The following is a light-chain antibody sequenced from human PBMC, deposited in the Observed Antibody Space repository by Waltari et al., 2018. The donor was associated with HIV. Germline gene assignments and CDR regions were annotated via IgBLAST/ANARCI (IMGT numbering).Light chain of an antibody. Sequence: EIVMTQSPATLSVSPGERATLSCRASQGVSSNLAWYQQKPGQAPRLLIYGASTRATGIPARFSGSGSGTEFTLTISSLQSEDFALYYCQQYNDWPPLTFGGGTKVEIK. CDR3: QQYNDWPPLT. V-gene: IGKV3-15*01. J-gene: IGKJ4*01. CDR1: QGVSSN. CDR2: GAS.